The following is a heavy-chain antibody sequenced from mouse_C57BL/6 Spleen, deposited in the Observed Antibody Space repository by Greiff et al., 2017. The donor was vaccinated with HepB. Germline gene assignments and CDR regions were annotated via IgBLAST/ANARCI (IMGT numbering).Heavy chain of an antibody. D-gene: IGHD1-1*01. CDR3: ARAPYYGSYYFDY. J-gene: IGHJ2*01. CDR1: GYSITSGYY. CDR2: ISYDGSN. V-gene: IGHV3-6*01. Sequence: EVKLMESGPGLVKPSQSLSLTCSVTGYSITSGYYWNWIRQFPGNKLEWMGYISYDGSNNYNPSLKNRISITRDTSKNQFFLKLNSVTTEDTATYYCARAPYYGSYYFDYWGQGTTLTVSS.